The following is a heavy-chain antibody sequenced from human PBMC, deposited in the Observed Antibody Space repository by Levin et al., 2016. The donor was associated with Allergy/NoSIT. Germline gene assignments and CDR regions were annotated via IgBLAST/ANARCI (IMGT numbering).Heavy chain of an antibody. D-gene: IGHD3-10*01. CDR1: GGSFSGYY. CDR3: ARERYYDNSESYVVQNYYYFGMDV. Sequence: GSLRLSCAFSGGSFSGYYWTWIRQPPGKGLEWIGDIDHSGRVNYNPSLKSRVIISVDASKKEFSLRLNSVTAADTGVYYCARERYYDNSESYVVQNYYYFGMDVWGQGTTVTVSS. J-gene: IGHJ6*02. V-gene: IGHV4-34*01. CDR2: IDHSGRV.